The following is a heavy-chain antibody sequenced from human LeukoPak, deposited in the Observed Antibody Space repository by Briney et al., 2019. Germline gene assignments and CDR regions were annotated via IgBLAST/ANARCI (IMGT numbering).Heavy chain of an antibody. Sequence: PSETLSLTCTASGGSISSYYWSWIRQPPGKGLEWIGYIYYSGSTNYNPSLKSRVTISVDTSKNQFSLKLSSVTAADTAVYYCARDLGYCSGGSCHREDAFDIWGQGTMVTVSS. CDR2: IYYSGST. V-gene: IGHV4-59*01. CDR3: ARDLGYCSGGSCHREDAFDI. J-gene: IGHJ3*02. D-gene: IGHD2-15*01. CDR1: GGSISSYY.